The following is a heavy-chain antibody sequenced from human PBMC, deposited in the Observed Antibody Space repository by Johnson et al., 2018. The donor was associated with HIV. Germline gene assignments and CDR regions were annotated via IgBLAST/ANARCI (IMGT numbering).Heavy chain of an antibody. CDR3: ARGRIYGAFAFDI. D-gene: IGHD3-10*01. J-gene: IGHJ3*02. Sequence: VQLVESGGGVDQPGGSLRLSCAASGFTFSSYWMSWVRQAPGKGLEWVANIKQDGSEKYYVDSVKGRFTISRDNAKNSLYLQMNSLRAEDTAVYYCARGRIYGAFAFDIWGQGTMVTVSS. CDR1: GFTFSSYW. CDR2: IKQDGSEK. V-gene: IGHV3-7*05.